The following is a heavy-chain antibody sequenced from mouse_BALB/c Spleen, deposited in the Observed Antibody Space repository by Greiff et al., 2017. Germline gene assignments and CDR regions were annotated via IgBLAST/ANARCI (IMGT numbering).Heavy chain of an antibody. Sequence: VKLQQSGAELARPGASVKLSCKASGYTFTSYWMQWVKQRPGQGLEWIGAIYPGDGDTRYTQKFKGKATLTADKSSSTAYMQLSSLASEDSAVYYCARSGDYGYAMDYWGQGTSVTVSS. V-gene: IGHV1-87*01. CDR1: GYTFTSYW. J-gene: IGHJ4*01. CDR3: ARSGDYGYAMDY. D-gene: IGHD2-4*01. CDR2: IYPGDGDT.